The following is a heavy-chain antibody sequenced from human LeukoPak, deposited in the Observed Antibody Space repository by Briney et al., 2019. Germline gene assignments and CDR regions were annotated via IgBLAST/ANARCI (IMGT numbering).Heavy chain of an antibody. CDR3: ARGQASGTGAV. V-gene: IGHV4-34*01. CDR2: INHSGST. Sequence: SETLSLTCAVYGGSFSGYYWSWICQPPGKGLEWIGEINHSGSTNYNPSLKSRVTISVDTSKNQFSLKLSSVTAADTAVYYCARGQASGTGAVWGQGTLVTVSS. D-gene: IGHD5-12*01. J-gene: IGHJ4*02. CDR1: GGSFSGYY.